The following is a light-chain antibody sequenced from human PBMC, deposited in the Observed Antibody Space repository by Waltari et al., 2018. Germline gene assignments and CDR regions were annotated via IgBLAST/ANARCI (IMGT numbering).Light chain of an antibody. CDR3: YSAADNNRGV. CDR1: VLAKKY. CDR2: KDS. J-gene: IGLJ2*01. Sequence: SYELTQPSSVSVSPGQTARTTCSGDVLAKKYARWFQPKPGQAPVLVIYKDSERPSGIPERFSGSSSGTTVTLTISGAQVEDEADYYCYSAADNNRGVFGGGTKLTVL. V-gene: IGLV3-27*01.